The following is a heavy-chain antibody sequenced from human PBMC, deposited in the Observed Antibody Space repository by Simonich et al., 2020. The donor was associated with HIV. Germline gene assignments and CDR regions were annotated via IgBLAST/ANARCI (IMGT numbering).Heavy chain of an antibody. V-gene: IGHV4-34*01. D-gene: IGHD3-3*01. Sequence: QVPLQQWGAGLLKPSETLSLTCAVYGGSFSGYYWSWIRQPPGKGLEWIGEINHSGSSNYNPSHKSRGTISVDTSKNHFSRKLSSVTAADTAVYYCASGGPRFLEWLSPVDYWGQGTLVTVSS. CDR2: INHSGSS. CDR1: GGSFSGYY. J-gene: IGHJ4*02. CDR3: ASGGPRFLEWLSPVDY.